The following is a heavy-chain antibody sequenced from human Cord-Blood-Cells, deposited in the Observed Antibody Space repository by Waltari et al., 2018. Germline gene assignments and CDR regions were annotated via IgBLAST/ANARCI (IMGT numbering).Heavy chain of an antibody. CDR3: ARHPRGVRGVYDAFDI. V-gene: IGHV4-39*07. J-gene: IGHJ3*02. Sequence: QLQLQESGPGLVKPSETLSITCTVSGGSIRSSSYYWGWIRQPPGKGLEWIGSIYYSGSTYYNPSLKSRVTISVDTSKNQFSLKLSSVTAADTAVYYCARHPRGVRGVYDAFDIWGQGTMVTVSS. CDR2: IYYSGST. CDR1: GGSIRSSSYY. D-gene: IGHD3-10*01.